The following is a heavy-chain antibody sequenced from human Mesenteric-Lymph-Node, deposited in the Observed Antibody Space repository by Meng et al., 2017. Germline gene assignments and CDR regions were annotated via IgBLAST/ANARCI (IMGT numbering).Heavy chain of an antibody. CDR2: IYYTGST. Sequence: QVQLQESGPGLVKPSQTLSLTCTVSVGSISSGAYYWTWIRQHPGKGLEWIGYIYYTGSTYYNPSLKSRVTISGDTSKNQFSLKLSSVTAADTAVYYCATWIQLGAFDYWGQGTLVTVSS. D-gene: IGHD1-1*01. CDR3: ATWIQLGAFDY. V-gene: IGHV4-31*03. CDR1: VGSISSGAYY. J-gene: IGHJ4*02.